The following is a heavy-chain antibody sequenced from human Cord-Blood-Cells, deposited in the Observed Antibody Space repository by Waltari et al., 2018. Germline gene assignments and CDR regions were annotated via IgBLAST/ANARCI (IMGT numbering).Heavy chain of an antibody. J-gene: IGHJ4*02. Sequence: EVQLVESGGGLVKPGGSLRLSCAASGFTFSSYSMNWVRQAPGKGRECVTSISSSSSYIYYADSVKGRFTISRDNAKNSLYLQMNSLRAEDTAVYYCARGGELGYCSSTSCYDYWGQGTLVTVSS. CDR1: GFTFSSYS. V-gene: IGHV3-21*01. D-gene: IGHD2-2*01. CDR3: ARGGELGYCSSTSCYDY. CDR2: ISSSSSYI.